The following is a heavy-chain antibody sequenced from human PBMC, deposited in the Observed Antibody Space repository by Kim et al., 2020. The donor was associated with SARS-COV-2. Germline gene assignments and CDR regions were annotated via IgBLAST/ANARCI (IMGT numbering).Heavy chain of an antibody. CDR3: ARGSQSGSYDYFGMDV. CDR1: GFTFSSYG. V-gene: IGHV3-33*01. CDR2: IWYDGSNK. J-gene: IGHJ6*02. D-gene: IGHD3-3*01. Sequence: GGSLRLSCAASGFTFSSYGMHWVRQAPGTGLEWVAVIWYDGSNKYYADSVKGRFTISRDNSKNTQYLQMNSLRAEDTAVYYCARGSQSGSYDYFGMDVWGQGTTVTVSS.